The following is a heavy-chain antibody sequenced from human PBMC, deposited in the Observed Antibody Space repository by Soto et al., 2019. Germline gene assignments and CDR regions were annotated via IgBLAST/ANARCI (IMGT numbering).Heavy chain of an antibody. CDR2: LVPQFGTP. D-gene: IGHD5-18*01. CDR3: ARQNRDTPMVPFDV. V-gene: IGHV1-69*01. Sequence: QVQLVQSGAEVKKPGSSVKVSCLASRGTFNRYAINWVRQAPGHGLEWLGALVPQFGTPNYAQKFQDRVTIFADESTNTTSMELRGLTSDATAVYYCARQNRDTPMVPFDVWGQGTLVTVSS. J-gene: IGHJ4*02. CDR1: RGTFNRYA.